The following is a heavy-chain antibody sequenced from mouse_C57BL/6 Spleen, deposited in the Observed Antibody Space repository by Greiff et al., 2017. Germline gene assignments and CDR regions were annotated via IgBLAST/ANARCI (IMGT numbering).Heavy chain of an antibody. J-gene: IGHJ4*01. D-gene: IGHD2-1*01. Sequence: VQLQQSGAELVRPGTSVKVSCKASGYAFTNYLIEWVKQRPGQGLEWIGVINPGSGGTNYNEKFKGKATLTADKSSSTAYMQLSSLTSEDSAVYFCARSLYGNYDLYYAMDYWGQGTSVTVSS. V-gene: IGHV1-54*01. CDR2: INPGSGGT. CDR1: GYAFTNYL. CDR3: ARSLYGNYDLYYAMDY.